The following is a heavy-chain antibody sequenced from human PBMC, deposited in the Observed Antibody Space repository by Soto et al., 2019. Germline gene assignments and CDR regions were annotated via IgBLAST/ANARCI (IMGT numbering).Heavy chain of an antibody. CDR2: IYWDDDK. V-gene: IGHV2-5*02. J-gene: IGHJ4*02. Sequence: EWLALIYWDDDKRYSPSLKSRLTITKDTSKNQVVLTMTNMDPVDTATYYCAHTTRGYSSSWYDYWGQGTLVTVSS. CDR3: AHTTRGYSSSWYDY. D-gene: IGHD6-13*01.